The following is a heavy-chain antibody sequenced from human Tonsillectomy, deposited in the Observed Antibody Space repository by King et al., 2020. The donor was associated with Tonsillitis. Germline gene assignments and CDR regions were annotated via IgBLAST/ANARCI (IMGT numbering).Heavy chain of an antibody. J-gene: IGHJ4*02. V-gene: IGHV3-21*01. Sequence: VQLVESGGGLVKPGGSLRLSCAASGFTFSSYSMNWVRQAPGKGLEWVSSISSSSNSIYYADSVKGRFTISRDNAKNSLYLQMNSLRAEDTAVYYCAREGGDYGDYFDYWGQGTLVTVSS. CDR2: ISSSSNSI. CDR3: AREGGDYGDYFDY. CDR1: GFTFSSYS. D-gene: IGHD4-17*01.